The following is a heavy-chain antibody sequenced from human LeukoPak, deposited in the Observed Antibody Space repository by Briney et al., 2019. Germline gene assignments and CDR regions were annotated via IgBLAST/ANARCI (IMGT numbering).Heavy chain of an antibody. CDR3: ARERGGGYYDILTGYHQTYNWFDP. Sequence: GESLKIFCKGSGYSFTSYWIGWVRQMPGKGLEWMGIIYPGDSDTRYSPSFQGQVTISADKSISTAYLQWSSLKASDTAMYYCARERGGGYYDILTGYHQTYNWFDPWGQGTLVTVSS. V-gene: IGHV5-51*01. CDR1: GYSFTSYW. D-gene: IGHD3-9*01. J-gene: IGHJ5*02. CDR2: IYPGDSDT.